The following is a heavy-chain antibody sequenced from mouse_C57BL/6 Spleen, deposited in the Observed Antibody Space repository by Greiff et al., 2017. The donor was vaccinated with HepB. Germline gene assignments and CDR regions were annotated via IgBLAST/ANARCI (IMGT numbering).Heavy chain of an antibody. CDR1: GYTITSGYY. CDR3: ARAGYYSWYFDV. CDR2: ISYDGSN. Sequence: VQLKESGPGLVKPSQSLSLSCSASGYTITSGYYWNWIRQFPGNKLEWMGYISYDGSNNYNPSLKNRISITRDTSTNQFFLKLNSVTTEDTATYYCARAGYYSWYFDVWGTGTTVTVSS. J-gene: IGHJ1*03. D-gene: IGHD2-3*01. V-gene: IGHV3-6*01.